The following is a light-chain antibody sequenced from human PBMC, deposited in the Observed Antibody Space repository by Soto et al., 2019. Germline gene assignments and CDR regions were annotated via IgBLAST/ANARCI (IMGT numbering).Light chain of an antibody. CDR1: SSDVGGYNY. Sequence: QSALTQPPSASGPPGQSVTISCTGTSSDVGGYNYVSWYQQHPGKAPKLMIYEVSKRPSGVPDRFSGSKSGNTASLTVSGLQAEDEADYYCSSYAGSNNLWVFGGGTKLTVL. CDR2: EVS. CDR3: SSYAGSNNLWV. V-gene: IGLV2-8*01. J-gene: IGLJ3*02.